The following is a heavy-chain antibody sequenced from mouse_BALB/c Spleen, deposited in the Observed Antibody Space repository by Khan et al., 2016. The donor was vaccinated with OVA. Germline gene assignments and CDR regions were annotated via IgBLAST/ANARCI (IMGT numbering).Heavy chain of an antibody. CDR3: TRGGYYGKSLFAY. Sequence: LQQPGSELVRPGASVKLSCKASGYTFTSYWMHWVKQRHGQGLEWIGSIYPGSGSTNYDEMFKSKGTLTVDTSSSTAYMHLSSLTSEDSAFYYCTRGGYYGKSLFAYWGQGTLVTVSA. V-gene: IGHV1S22*01. CDR2: IYPGSGST. D-gene: IGHD2-1*01. CDR1: GYTFTSYW. J-gene: IGHJ3*01.